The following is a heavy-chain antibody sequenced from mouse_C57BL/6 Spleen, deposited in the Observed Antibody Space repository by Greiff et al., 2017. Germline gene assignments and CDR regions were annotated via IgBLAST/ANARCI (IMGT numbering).Heavy chain of an antibody. D-gene: IGHD2-4*01. CDR1: GFTFSSYA. V-gene: IGHV5-4*01. CDR3: ARGGFYYDYDRGFAY. CDR2: ISDGGSYT. Sequence: EVQRVESGGGLVKPGGSLKLSCAASGFTFSSYAMSWVRQTPEKRLEWVATISDGGSYTYYPDNVKGRFTISRDNAKNNLYLQMSHLKSEDTAMXYCARGGFYYDYDRGFAYWGQGTLVTVSA. J-gene: IGHJ3*01.